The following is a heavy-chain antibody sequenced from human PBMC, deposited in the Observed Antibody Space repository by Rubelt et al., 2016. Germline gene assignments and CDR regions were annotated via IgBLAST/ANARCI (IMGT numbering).Heavy chain of an antibody. CDR2: IYSSGHT. J-gene: IGHJ3*02. CDR1: DGSISSYY. CDR3: ARHGAGSSPVKI. Sequence: QVQLQESGPGLVKPSETLSLTCSVSDGSISSYYWSWIRQPPGKGLEWIGYIYSSGHTNYNPSLKSRVPISVDTSKNQFSRELNSVTGADTAVYYCARHGAGSSPVKIWGQGTMVTVSS. V-gene: IGHV4-59*01. D-gene: IGHD3-10*01.